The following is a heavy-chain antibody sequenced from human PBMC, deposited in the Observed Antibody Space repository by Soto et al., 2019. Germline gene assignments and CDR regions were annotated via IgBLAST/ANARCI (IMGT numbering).Heavy chain of an antibody. Sequence: QVQLVESGGGVVQPGRSLRLSCAASGFTFSSYGMHWVRQAPGKGLEWVAVISYDGSNKYYADSVKGRFTISRDNSKNTLYLQMNSLRAEDTAVYYCAKDARRGWLQRIGYREGAFDIWGQGTMVTVSS. CDR3: AKDARRGWLQRIGYREGAFDI. V-gene: IGHV3-30*18. CDR2: ISYDGSNK. D-gene: IGHD3-16*02. J-gene: IGHJ3*02. CDR1: GFTFSSYG.